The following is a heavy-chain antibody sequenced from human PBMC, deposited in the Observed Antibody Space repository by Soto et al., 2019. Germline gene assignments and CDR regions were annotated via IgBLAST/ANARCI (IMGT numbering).Heavy chain of an antibody. CDR1: GGSVSSDIPA. J-gene: IGHJ4*02. CDR3: ARGDYYDTSGYYFGY. D-gene: IGHD3-22*01. V-gene: IGHV6-1*01. CDR2: TYCRSKWYN. Sequence: SQTLSVTGAFSGGSVSSDIPAWNCIRRSPSTGLEWLGRTYCRSKWYNDYAISVRSRITINPDTSKNQFSLHLNSVTPEDTAVYYCARGDYYDTSGYYFGYWGQGTMVTVSS.